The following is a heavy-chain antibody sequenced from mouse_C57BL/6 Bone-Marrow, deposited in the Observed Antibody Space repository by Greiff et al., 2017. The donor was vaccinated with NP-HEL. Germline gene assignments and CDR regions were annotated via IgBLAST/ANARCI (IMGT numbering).Heavy chain of an antibody. CDR1: GFSLTSYG. D-gene: IGHD1-1*01. V-gene: IGHV2-2*01. CDR3: ARRPYYGSSYYAMDY. J-gene: IGHJ4*01. Sequence: VQGVESGPGLVQPSQSLSITCTVSGFSLTSYGVHWVRQSPGKGLEWLGVIWSGGSTDYNAAFISRLSISKDNSKSQVFFKMNSLQADDTAIYYCARRPYYGSSYYAMDYWGQGTSVTVSS. CDR2: IWSGGST.